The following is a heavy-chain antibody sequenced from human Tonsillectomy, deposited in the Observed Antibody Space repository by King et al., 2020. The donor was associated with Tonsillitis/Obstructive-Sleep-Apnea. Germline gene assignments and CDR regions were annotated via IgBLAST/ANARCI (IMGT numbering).Heavy chain of an antibody. CDR1: GFTFSSYA. D-gene: IGHD5-18*01. J-gene: IGHJ3*02. CDR2: ISGSGGST. V-gene: IGHV3-23*04. Sequence: VQLVESGGGLVQPGGSLRLACAASGFTFSSYAMSWVRQVPGKGLEWVSAISGSGGSTYYAESVKGRITISRDNSKNTLYLQMNTLRAEDTAVYYCATGRDTGLVIDAFDNWGQGTMVTVSS. CDR3: ATGRDTGLVIDAFDN.